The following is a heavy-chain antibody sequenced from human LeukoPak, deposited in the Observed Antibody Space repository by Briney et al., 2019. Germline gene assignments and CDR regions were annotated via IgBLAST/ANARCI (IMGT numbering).Heavy chain of an antibody. D-gene: IGHD2-15*01. CDR1: GYTLTAYY. CDR3: SRGYCSGGTCYLVENWLDP. V-gene: IGHV1-2*06. Sequence: ASVKVSCKASGYTLTAYYIYWVRQAPGQGLEWMGRINPNSGGTDYAQNFQGRVTMTRDTSISTAYMELSRLRSDDTAVYYCSRGYCSGGTCYLVENWLDPWGQGTLVTVSS. CDR2: INPNSGGT. J-gene: IGHJ5*02.